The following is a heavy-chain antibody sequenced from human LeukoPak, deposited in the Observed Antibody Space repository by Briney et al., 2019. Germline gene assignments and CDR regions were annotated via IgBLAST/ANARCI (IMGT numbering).Heavy chain of an antibody. CDR3: ARRLAGAHFDY. J-gene: IGHJ4*02. CDR1: GGSISSYC. D-gene: IGHD1-26*01. Sequence: PSETLSLTCTVSGGSISSYCWGWIRQLPGKGLEWVGYFYYSGNTYYNPSLKSRVTISADTSKNQFSLKLTSVTAADTAVYYCARRLAGAHFDYWGQGTLVTVSS. CDR2: FYYSGNT. V-gene: IGHV4-59*01.